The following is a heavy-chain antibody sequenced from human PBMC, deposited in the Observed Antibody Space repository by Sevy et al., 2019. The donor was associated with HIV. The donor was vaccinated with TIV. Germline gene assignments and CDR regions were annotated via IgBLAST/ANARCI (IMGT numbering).Heavy chain of an antibody. J-gene: IGHJ4*02. CDR3: ARDRVTAMVKIFFDY. Sequence: GGSLRLSCAASGFTFSSYSMNWVSQAPGKGLESVSSISSSSSYIYYADSVKGRFTISRDNAKNSLYLQMNSLRAEDTAVYYCARDRVTAMVKIFFDYWGQGTLVTVSS. D-gene: IGHD5-18*01. CDR2: ISSSSSYI. V-gene: IGHV3-21*01. CDR1: GFTFSSYS.